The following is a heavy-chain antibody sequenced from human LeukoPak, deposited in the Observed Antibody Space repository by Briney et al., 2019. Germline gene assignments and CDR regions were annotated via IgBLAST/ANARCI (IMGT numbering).Heavy chain of an antibody. CDR3: VRDFHRRLYDTNYYFY. V-gene: IGHV3-9*01. J-gene: IGHJ4*02. Sequence: PGGSLRLSCAASGFTFDDYAMHWVRQAPGKGLEWVSGISWNSGSIGYADSVKGRFTISRDNAKNSLYLQMNSLRAEDTAVYYCVRDFHRRLYDTNYYFYWGQGTLVTVSS. CDR1: GFTFDDYA. CDR2: ISWNSGSI. D-gene: IGHD3-22*01.